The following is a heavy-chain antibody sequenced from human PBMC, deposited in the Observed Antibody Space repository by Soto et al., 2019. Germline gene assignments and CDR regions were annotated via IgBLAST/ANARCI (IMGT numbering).Heavy chain of an antibody. Sequence: EVQLVESGGALVQPGGSLRLSCAASGFTLSNYDMHWVRQATGKGLEWVSAIGPAGDTYYPGSVKGRFTISRENAKNSLYLQRNSLRAGDTAVYDCARSRGADFDYWGQGTLVTVSS. CDR1: GFTLSNYD. J-gene: IGHJ4*02. V-gene: IGHV3-13*04. CDR2: IGPAGDT. CDR3: ARSRGADFDY. D-gene: IGHD3-10*01.